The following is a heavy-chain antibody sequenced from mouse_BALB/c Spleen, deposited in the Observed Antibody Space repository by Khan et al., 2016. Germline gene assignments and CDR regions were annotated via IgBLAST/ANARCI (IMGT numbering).Heavy chain of an antibody. CDR1: GYTFTDYA. V-gene: IGHV1S137*01. Sequence: QVQLQQSGPELVRPGVSVKISCKGSGYTFTDYAMHWVKQSHAKSLEWIGVISTYSGNTNYNQKFKGKATMTVDKSSSTDYMELARWTSEDSAIYYCARAGYGSSSYAMDYWGQGTSVTGSS. CDR3: ARAGYGSSSYAMDY. J-gene: IGHJ4*01. CDR2: ISTYSGNT. D-gene: IGHD1-1*01.